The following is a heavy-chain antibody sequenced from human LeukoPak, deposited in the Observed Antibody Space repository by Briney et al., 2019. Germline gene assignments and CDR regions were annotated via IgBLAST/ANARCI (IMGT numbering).Heavy chain of an antibody. D-gene: IGHD5-24*01. CDR1: GGSISSYY. J-gene: IGHJ4*02. CDR2: IYYSGST. Sequence: KTSETLSLTCTVSGGSISSYYWSWIRQPPGKGLEWIGYIYYSGSTNYNPSLKSRVTISVDTSKNQFSLKLSSVTAADTAVYYCARGLRFQWLPLFDYWGQGTLVTVSS. CDR3: ARGLRFQWLPLFDY. V-gene: IGHV4-59*12.